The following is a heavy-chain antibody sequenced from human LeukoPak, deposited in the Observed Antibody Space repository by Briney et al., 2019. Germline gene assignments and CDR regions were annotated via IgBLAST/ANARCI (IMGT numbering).Heavy chain of an antibody. CDR3: ARSSGGSWGDLDY. Sequence: GESLKISCKGSGYSFTSYWIAGVRQMPGKGLGWMGFIYPGDSDTRYSPSFQGQVTISADKSISAAYLQWSSLKASDTAMYYCARSSGGSWGDLDYWGQGTLVTVSS. CDR1: GYSFTSYW. J-gene: IGHJ4*02. V-gene: IGHV5-51*01. CDR2: IYPGDSDT. D-gene: IGHD2-15*01.